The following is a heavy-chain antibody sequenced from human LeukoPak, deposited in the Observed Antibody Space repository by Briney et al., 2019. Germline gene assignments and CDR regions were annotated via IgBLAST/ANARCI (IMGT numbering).Heavy chain of an antibody. V-gene: IGHV1-8*01. CDR3: ARFRVTYYDDSSGLDY. Sequence: ASVKVSCKASGYTFTSYDINWVRQATGQGLEWMGWMNPNSGNTGYAQKFQGRVTMTRNTSISTAYMELSSLRSEDTAVYYCARFRVTYYDDSSGLDYWGQGTLVTVSS. D-gene: IGHD3-22*01. CDR1: GYTFTSYD. CDR2: MNPNSGNT. J-gene: IGHJ4*02.